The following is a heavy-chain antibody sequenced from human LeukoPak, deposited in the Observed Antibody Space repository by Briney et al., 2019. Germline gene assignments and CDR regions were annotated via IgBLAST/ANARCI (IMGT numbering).Heavy chain of an antibody. CDR1: GFTFSSYA. J-gene: IGHJ4*02. V-gene: IGHV3-23*01. CDR2: ISGGGSSG. D-gene: IGHD1-26*01. Sequence: GGSLRLSCTASGFTFSSYAMSWVRQAPGEGLEWVSGISGGGSSGYHADSVKGRFSISRDNSKNTLFLQMDNLRAEDTAVYYCATRTGYSTGWCVGHFEQGGQGTLVTVSS. CDR3: ATRTGYSTGWCVGHFEQ.